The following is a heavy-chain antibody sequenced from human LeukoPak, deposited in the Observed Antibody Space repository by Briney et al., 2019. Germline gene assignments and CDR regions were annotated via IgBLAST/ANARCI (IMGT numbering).Heavy chain of an antibody. CDR3: TREPDGAITHLLPHDPFDI. CDR2: ISYDGSNK. D-gene: IGHD2-21*01. Sequence: GRSLRLSCAASGFTFSSYGMHWVRQAPGKGPEWVAVISYDGSNKYYADSVKGRFTISRDNSKNTLYLQMNSLRAEDTAVYYGTREPDGAITHLLPHDPFDIWGQGTRVTVSS. V-gene: IGHV3-30*03. J-gene: IGHJ3*02. CDR1: GFTFSSYG.